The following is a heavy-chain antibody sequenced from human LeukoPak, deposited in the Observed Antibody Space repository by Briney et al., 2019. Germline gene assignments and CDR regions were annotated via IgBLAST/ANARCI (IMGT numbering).Heavy chain of an antibody. CDR3: ARSRDDHGANGGFDY. Sequence: GGSLRLSCAASEFTLSNYFMHWVRQAPGKGLVWVSRINIDGRNTISADSVEGRFTISRDSAKNTLYLQMNSLRVEDTAVYYCARSRDDHGANGGFDYWGQGALVTVSS. J-gene: IGHJ4*02. CDR2: INIDGRNT. V-gene: IGHV3-74*01. CDR1: EFTLSNYF. D-gene: IGHD4-23*01.